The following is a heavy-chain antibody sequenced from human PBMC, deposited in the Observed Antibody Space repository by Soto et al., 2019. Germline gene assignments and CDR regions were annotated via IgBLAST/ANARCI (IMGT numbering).Heavy chain of an antibody. CDR1: GGSISSGGYY. CDR3: ARVVQLWYHCDY. V-gene: IGHV4-31*03. J-gene: IGHJ4*02. D-gene: IGHD5-18*01. CDR2: ISYSGST. Sequence: QVQLQESGPGLVKPSQTLSLTCTVSGGSISSGGYYWSWIRQHPGKGLEWIGYISYSGSTYYNPSLKSRVSISVDTSKNPCSLKLSSVTAADPAVYYCARVVQLWYHCDYWGQGTLVTVSS.